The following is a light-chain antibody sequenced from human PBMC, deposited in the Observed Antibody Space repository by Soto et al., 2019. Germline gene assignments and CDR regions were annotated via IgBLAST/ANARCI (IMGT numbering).Light chain of an antibody. Sequence: DIQMTQSPSTLSASIGDRVTITCRASESIRTWLAWYQHKPGKAPKLLIYKASTLKSGVPSRFSGSGSGTEFTLTISSLQPDDFATYYCQHYNSYPEAFGQGTKVDIK. CDR1: ESIRTW. CDR2: KAS. J-gene: IGKJ1*01. CDR3: QHYNSYPEA. V-gene: IGKV1-5*03.